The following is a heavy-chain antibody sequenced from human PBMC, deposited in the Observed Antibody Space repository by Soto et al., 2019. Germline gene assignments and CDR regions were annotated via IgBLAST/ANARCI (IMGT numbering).Heavy chain of an antibody. V-gene: IGHV3-48*02. J-gene: IGHJ4*02. D-gene: IGHD3-3*01. CDR2: ISSSSSTI. Sequence: GGSLRLSCAASGFTFSSYSMNWVRQAPGKVLEWVSYISSSSSTIYYADSVKGRFTISRDNAKNSLYLQMNSLRDEDTAVYYCARGGDSREDTYYDFWSDFDYWGQGTLVTVSS. CDR1: GFTFSSYS. CDR3: ARGGDSREDTYYDFWSDFDY.